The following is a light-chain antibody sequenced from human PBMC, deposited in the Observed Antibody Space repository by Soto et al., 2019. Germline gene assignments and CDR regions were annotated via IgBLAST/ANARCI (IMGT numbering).Light chain of an antibody. J-gene: IGKJ1*01. Sequence: DIQMTQSPSTLSASVGDRVTIVCRASQSISNWLAWYQQKPGKAPKVLISGASSLESGVPSRFSSSGSGTEFTLTISSLQPDDFATYYCQQYTSYPWTFGQGTKVEIK. CDR2: GAS. CDR1: QSISNW. CDR3: QQYTSYPWT. V-gene: IGKV1-5*02.